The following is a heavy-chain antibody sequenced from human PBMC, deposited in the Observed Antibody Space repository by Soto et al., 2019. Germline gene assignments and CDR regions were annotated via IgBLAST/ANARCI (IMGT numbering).Heavy chain of an antibody. J-gene: IGHJ4*02. D-gene: IGHD3-22*01. CDR3: ARQRLWGTSGYYYFEN. V-gene: IGHV5-51*01. Sequence: PGESLKISCKGSGYTFSDYWIGWVRQMPGKGLEWMGIMYPGDSDTRYSPSFQGQVTISADKSISTAYLQWSSLKASDTAMYYCARQRLWGTSGYYYFENWGQGTLVTVSS. CDR2: MYPGDSDT. CDR1: GYTFSDYW.